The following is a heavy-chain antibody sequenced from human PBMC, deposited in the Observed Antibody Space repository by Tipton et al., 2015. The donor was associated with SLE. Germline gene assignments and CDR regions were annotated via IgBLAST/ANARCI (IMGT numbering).Heavy chain of an antibody. V-gene: IGHV4-4*07. D-gene: IGHD3-16*01. J-gene: IGHJ4*02. CDR1: GGSISCHY. CDR3: ARSDGGY. Sequence: GLVKPSETLSLTCSVSGGSISCHYWSWIRQPAGKGLEWIGHIYTSGSTNYNPSLKSRVTISIDTSRNQFSLKLTSVTAADTAVYYCARSDGGYWGQGTLVTVSS. CDR2: IYTSGST.